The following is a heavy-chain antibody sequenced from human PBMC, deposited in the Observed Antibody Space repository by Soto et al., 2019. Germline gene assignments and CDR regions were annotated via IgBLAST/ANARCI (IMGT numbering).Heavy chain of an antibody. J-gene: IGHJ4*02. Sequence: GGSLRLSCAASGFTFSSYAMSWVRQAPGKGLEWVSAISGSGGSTYYADSVKGRFTISRDNSKNTLYLQMNSLRAEDTAVYYCAKSLRWSGYYPTVDYWGQGTLVTVSS. D-gene: IGHD3-3*01. CDR3: AKSLRWSGYYPTVDY. V-gene: IGHV3-23*01. CDR1: GFTFSSYA. CDR2: ISGSGGST.